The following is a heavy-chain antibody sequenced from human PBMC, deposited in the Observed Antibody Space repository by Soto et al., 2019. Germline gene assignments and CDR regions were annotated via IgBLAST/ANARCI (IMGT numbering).Heavy chain of an antibody. CDR3: ARDCSGGSCYPGMDV. J-gene: IGHJ6*02. V-gene: IGHV3-21*01. CDR1: GFNFNSYT. CDR2: ISSSGYI. D-gene: IGHD2-15*01. Sequence: EVQLVESGGGLVKPGGSLRLSCAASGFNFNSYTINWVRQAPGKRLEWLSCISSSGYIFSTDSVRGRFTISRDNAKNSVYLQINSLRAEDTAVYFCARDCSGGSCYPGMDVWGQGTTVTVSS.